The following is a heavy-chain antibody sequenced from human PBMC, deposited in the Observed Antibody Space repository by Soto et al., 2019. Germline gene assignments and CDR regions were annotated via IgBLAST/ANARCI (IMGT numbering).Heavy chain of an antibody. CDR2: ISAYNGNT. V-gene: IGHV1-18*01. CDR1: GYTFTSYG. J-gene: IGHJ5*02. CDR3: ARDYPYYDFWSGYYTRRGDGDWFDP. D-gene: IGHD3-3*01. Sequence: ASVKVSCKASGYTFTSYGISWVRQAPGQGLEWMGWISAYNGNTNYAQKLQGRVTMTTDTSTSTAYMELRSLRSDDTAVYYCARDYPYYDFWSGYYTRRGDGDWFDPWGQGTLVTVSS.